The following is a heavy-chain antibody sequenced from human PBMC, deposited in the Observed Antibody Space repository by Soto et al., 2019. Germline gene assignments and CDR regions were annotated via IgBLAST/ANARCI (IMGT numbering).Heavy chain of an antibody. V-gene: IGHV3-33*01. Sequence: SLRLSCAASGFTFSSYGMHWVRQAPGKGLEWVALIWFDGSDKYYTDSVKGRFTISRDNSKSTLYLQMNSLRAEDTAVYYCARLYCSSTSCYSVGAFDIRGQGTMVTVSS. D-gene: IGHD2-2*01. CDR2: IWFDGSDK. CDR1: GFTFSSYG. CDR3: ARLYCSSTSCYSVGAFDI. J-gene: IGHJ3*02.